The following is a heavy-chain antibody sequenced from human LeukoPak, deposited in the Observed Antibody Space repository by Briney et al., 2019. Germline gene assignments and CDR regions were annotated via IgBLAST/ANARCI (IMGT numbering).Heavy chain of an antibody. CDR2: INPSGGST. CDR3: ARAPPDDSSGTDAFDI. Sequence: ASVKVSCTASGYTFTSYYMHWVRQAPGQGLEWMGIINPSGGSTSYAQKFQGRVTMTRDTSTSTVYMELSSLRSEDTAVYYCARAPPDDSSGTDAFDIWGQGTMVTVSS. V-gene: IGHV1-46*01. D-gene: IGHD3-22*01. CDR1: GYTFTSYY. J-gene: IGHJ3*02.